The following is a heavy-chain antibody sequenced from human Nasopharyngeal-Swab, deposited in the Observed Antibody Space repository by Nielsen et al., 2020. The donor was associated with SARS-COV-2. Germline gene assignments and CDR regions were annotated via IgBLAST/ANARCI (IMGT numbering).Heavy chain of an antibody. CDR1: GFTFSNYA. Sequence: GGSLRLSCTASGFTFSNYAMSWVRQAPGKGLEWVSAISGSGCSTYYADSVQGRFTISRDNSKNTLYLQMNSLRAEDTAVSYCAKDLKPRFLEWLFLDYWGQGTLVTVSS. CDR3: AKDLKPRFLEWLFLDY. V-gene: IGHV3-23*01. J-gene: IGHJ4*02. D-gene: IGHD3-3*01. CDR2: ISGSGCST.